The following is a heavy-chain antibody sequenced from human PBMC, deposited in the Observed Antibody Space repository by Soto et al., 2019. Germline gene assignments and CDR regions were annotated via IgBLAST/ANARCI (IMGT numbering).Heavy chain of an antibody. V-gene: IGHV3-74*01. CDR3: ARGSIAAAGTNFDY. CDR1: GFTFSSYW. J-gene: IGHJ4*02. D-gene: IGHD6-13*01. CDR2: INSDGSST. Sequence: GGSLRLSCAASGFTFSSYWMHWVRQAPGKGLVWVSRINSDGSSTSYADSVKGRFTISRDNAKNSLYLQMNSLRDEDTAVYYCARGSIAAAGTNFDYWGQGTLVTVSS.